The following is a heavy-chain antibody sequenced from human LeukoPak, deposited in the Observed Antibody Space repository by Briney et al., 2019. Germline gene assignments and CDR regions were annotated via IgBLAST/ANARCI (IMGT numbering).Heavy chain of an antibody. CDR3: ARCLWFGELLFWFDL. D-gene: IGHD3-10*01. V-gene: IGHV4-39*01. J-gene: IGHJ5*02. CDR2: IYYSGST. Sequence: SETLSLTCTVSGGSISSSSYYWGWIRQPPGKGLEWIGSIYYSGSTYYNPSLKSRVTISVDTSKNQFSLKLSSVNAADTAVYYCARCLWFGELLFWFDLWGQGTLVTVSS. CDR1: GGSISSSSYY.